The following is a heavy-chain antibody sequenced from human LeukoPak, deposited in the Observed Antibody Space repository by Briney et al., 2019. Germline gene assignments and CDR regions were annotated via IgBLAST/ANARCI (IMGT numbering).Heavy chain of an antibody. CDR3: ATHTRSGGSSFAP. CDR1: GYTFTSYY. CDR2: INPSGGST. D-gene: IGHD2-15*01. V-gene: IGHV1-46*01. J-gene: IGHJ5*02. Sequence: ASVKVSCKASGYTFTSYYMHGVRQAPGQGLEWMGIINPSGGSTSYAQKFQGRVTMTRDMSTSTVYMELRSLRSEHTAVYYCATHTRSGGSSFAPWGQATLVTVSS.